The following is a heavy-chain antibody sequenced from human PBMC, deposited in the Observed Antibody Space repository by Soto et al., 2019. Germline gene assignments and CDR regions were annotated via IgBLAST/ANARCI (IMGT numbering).Heavy chain of an antibody. V-gene: IGHV4-31*03. J-gene: IGHJ6*03. CDR3: ARVGSYHYYMDV. Sequence: SETLSLTCTVSGGSISSGGYYWSWIRQHPGKGLEWIGYIYYSGSTYYNPSLKSRVTISVDTSKNQFSLKLSSVTAADTAVYYCARVGSYHYYMDVWGKGTTVTVSS. D-gene: IGHD2-15*01. CDR2: IYYSGST. CDR1: GGSISSGGYY.